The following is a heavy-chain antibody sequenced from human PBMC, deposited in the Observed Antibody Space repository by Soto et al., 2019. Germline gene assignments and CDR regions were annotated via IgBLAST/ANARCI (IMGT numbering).Heavy chain of an antibody. CDR3: ATHRRYYYGSGSYYYHYGTDV. J-gene: IGHJ6*02. CDR2: INHSGST. Sequence: ASETLSLTCAVYGGSFSGYYWSWIRQPPGKGLEWIGEINHSGSTNYNPSLKSRVTISVDTSKNQFSLKLSSVTAADTAVYYCATHRRYYYGSGSYYYHYGTDVRGQGTTVTVSS. V-gene: IGHV4-34*01. D-gene: IGHD3-10*01. CDR1: GGSFSGYY.